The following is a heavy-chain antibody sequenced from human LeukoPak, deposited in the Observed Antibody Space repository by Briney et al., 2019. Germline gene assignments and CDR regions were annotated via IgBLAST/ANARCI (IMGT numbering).Heavy chain of an antibody. CDR2: IYSGGST. J-gene: IGHJ4*02. CDR1: GFTVSSNY. Sequence: GGSLRLSCAASGFTVSSNYMSWVRQAPGKGLEWVSVIYSGGSTDYADSVKGRFTISRDNSENTLHLQMNSLRAEDTAVYYCARIPKTTYFDYWGQGTLVTVSS. D-gene: IGHD4-17*01. V-gene: IGHV3-53*01. CDR3: ARIPKTTYFDY.